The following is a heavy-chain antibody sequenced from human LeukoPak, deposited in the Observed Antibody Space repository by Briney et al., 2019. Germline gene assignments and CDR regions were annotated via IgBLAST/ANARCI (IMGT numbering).Heavy chain of an antibody. J-gene: IGHJ4*02. CDR1: GFTFSSYA. CDR2: ISGSGGGA. CDR3: AIDSGPLSSSAPFDY. Sequence: TGGSLRLSCAASGFTFSSYAMSWVRQAPGKGLEWVSVISGSGGGAYYADSVKGRFTISRDNSKNTLYLQMSSLRAEDTAVYYCAIDSGPLSSSAPFDYWGQGTLVTVSS. D-gene: IGHD6-6*01. V-gene: IGHV3-23*01.